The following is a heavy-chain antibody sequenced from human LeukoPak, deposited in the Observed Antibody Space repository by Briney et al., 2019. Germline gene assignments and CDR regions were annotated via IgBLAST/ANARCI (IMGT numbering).Heavy chain of an antibody. CDR2: INHSGST. Sequence: SETLSLTCALYGGSFSGYYWSWIRQPPGKGLEWIGEINHSGSTNYNPSLKSRVTISVDTSKNQFSLKLSSVTAADTAVYYCARGRNHYDSSAAGYWGQGTLVTVSS. J-gene: IGHJ4*02. D-gene: IGHD3-22*01. CDR1: GGSFSGYY. V-gene: IGHV4-34*01. CDR3: ARGRNHYDSSAAGY.